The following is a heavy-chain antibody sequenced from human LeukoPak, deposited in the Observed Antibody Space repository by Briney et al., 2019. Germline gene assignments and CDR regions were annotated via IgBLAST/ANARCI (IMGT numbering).Heavy chain of an antibody. CDR1: GYSISSGYF. Sequence: SETLSLTCSVSGYSISSGYFWGWIRQPPGKGLEWIGNIYHSGTTYYNPSLKSRITMSLDTSKNQFSLKLSSVTAADTAVYYCARVGDCGGDCYSWWGPGALVTVSS. J-gene: IGHJ4*02. D-gene: IGHD2-21*02. V-gene: IGHV4-38-2*02. CDR3: ARVGDCGGDCYSW. CDR2: IYHSGTT.